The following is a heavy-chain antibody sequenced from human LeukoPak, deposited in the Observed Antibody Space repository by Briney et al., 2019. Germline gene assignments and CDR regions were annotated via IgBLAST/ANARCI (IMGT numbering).Heavy chain of an antibody. CDR1: GFTFSSYG. D-gene: IGHD4-23*01. Sequence: GGSLRLSCAASGFTFSSYGMHWVRQAPGKGLEWVAVIWYDGSNKYYADSVKGRFTISRDNSKNTLYLQMNSLRAEDTAVYYCAKGGSEYGGNSFDYWGQGTLVTVSS. CDR2: IWYDGSNK. V-gene: IGHV3-33*06. CDR3: AKGGSEYGGNSFDY. J-gene: IGHJ4*02.